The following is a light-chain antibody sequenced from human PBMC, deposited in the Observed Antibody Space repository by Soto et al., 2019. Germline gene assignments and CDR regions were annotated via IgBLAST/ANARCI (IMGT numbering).Light chain of an antibody. CDR2: DVT. J-gene: IGLJ3*02. CDR1: SSDVGGYDY. CDR3: CSYGGYFWV. Sequence: QSALTQPRSVSGSPGQSVTISCTGTSSDVGGYDYVSWFQHHPGKVPKLMIYDVTKRPSGVLDRFSASKSGNTASLTISGLQAEDEADYYCCSYGGYFWVFGGGTQLTVL. V-gene: IGLV2-11*01.